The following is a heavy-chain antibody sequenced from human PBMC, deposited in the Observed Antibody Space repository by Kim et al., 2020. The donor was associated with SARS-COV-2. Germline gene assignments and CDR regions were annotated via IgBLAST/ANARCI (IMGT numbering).Heavy chain of an antibody. CDR1: GFTFSSDW. J-gene: IGHJ4*02. V-gene: IGHV3-7*01. Sequence: GGSLRLSWAASGFTFSSDWMTWVRQAPGKGLEWVASIKPDGSEANYVDSMKGRFTISRDNTKNSLYLQVNILRVEDTALYYCARGDGLNWGQGTLVTVSS. CDR3: ARGDGLN. CDR2: IKPDGSEA.